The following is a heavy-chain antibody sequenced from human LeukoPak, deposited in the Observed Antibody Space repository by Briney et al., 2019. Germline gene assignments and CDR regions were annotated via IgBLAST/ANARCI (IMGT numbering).Heavy chain of an antibody. J-gene: IGHJ5*02. Sequence: ASVKVSCKASGYTFTDYYMHWVRQAPGQGLGWMGWINPNSGGTNYAQKFQGRVTMTRDTSISTASMELSRLRSDDTAVYYCVRCSIAVAGPYNWFDPWGQGTLVTVSS. CDR1: GYTFTDYY. D-gene: IGHD6-19*01. CDR2: INPNSGGT. CDR3: VRCSIAVAGPYNWFDP. V-gene: IGHV1-2*02.